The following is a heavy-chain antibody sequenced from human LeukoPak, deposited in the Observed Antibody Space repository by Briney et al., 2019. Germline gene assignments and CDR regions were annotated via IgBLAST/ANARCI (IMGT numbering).Heavy chain of an antibody. V-gene: IGHV3-9*01. D-gene: IGHD1-26*01. CDR3: AKHMRATNTYSFFGLDV. Sequence: GGSLRLSCAATGFTFKDYGMHWVRQPPGKGLEWVSINWNGGGTDYADSVEGRFTISRDNAKNSLYLQLSSLRPEDTALYYCAKHMRATNTYSFFGLDVWGQGTTVTVSS. CDR2: INWNGGGT. J-gene: IGHJ6*02. CDR1: GFTFKDYG.